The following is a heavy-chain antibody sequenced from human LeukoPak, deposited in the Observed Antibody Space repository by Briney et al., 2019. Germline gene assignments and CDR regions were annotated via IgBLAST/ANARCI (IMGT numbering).Heavy chain of an antibody. CDR2: IIPIFGTA. CDR1: GGTFSSYA. J-gene: IGHJ6*03. Sequence: SVKVSCKASGGTFSSYAISWVRQAPGQGLEWMGGIIPIFGTANYAQKFQGRVTITADESTSTAYMELSSLRSEDTAVYYCARANRGYSYGRPYYYYMDVWGKGTTVTISS. D-gene: IGHD5-18*01. CDR3: ARANRGYSYGRPYYYYMDV. V-gene: IGHV1-69*13.